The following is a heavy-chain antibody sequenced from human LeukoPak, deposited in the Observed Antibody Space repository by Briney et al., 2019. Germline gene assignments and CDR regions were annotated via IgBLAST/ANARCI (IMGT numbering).Heavy chain of an antibody. CDR1: GFTFSDYG. CDR2: IRYNGQLQ. V-gene: IGHV3-30*02. CDR3: VKEQAGG. D-gene: IGHD6-19*01. Sequence: GGSLRLSCDASGFTFSDYGMHWVRQAPGKGLEWVASIRYNGQLQMYGDSVRGRFIISRDNSMNRMYLQLNNVRSEDTAVYYCVKEQAGGWGQGTLVTVSS. J-gene: IGHJ4*02.